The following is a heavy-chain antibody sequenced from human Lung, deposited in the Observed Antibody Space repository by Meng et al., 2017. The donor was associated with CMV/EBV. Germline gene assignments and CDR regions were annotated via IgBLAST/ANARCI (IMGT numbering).Heavy chain of an antibody. J-gene: IGHJ6*02. V-gene: IGHV3-48*04. D-gene: IGHD2-21*02. CDR1: GFTFSTYS. CDR2: ISSASSTI. Sequence: GGSLRLXXAASGFTFSTYSMSWVRQAPGKGLEWVSYISSASSTIYYADSVKGRFTISRDNANKSLFLQLNSLRAEDTALYYCARACLSDNYYYGMDVWGQGXTVTVSS. CDR3: ARACLSDNYYYGMDV.